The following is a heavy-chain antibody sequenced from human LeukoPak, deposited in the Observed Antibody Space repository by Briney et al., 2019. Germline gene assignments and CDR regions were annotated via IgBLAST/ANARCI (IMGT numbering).Heavy chain of an antibody. Sequence: PGRSLRLSCAASGFTFSSYAMHWVRQAPGKGLEWVAVISYDGSNKYYADSVKGRFTISRDNSKNTLYLQMNSLRAEDTAVYYCARDVRSSSWYGSNWFDPWGQGTLVTVSS. CDR1: GFTFSSYA. CDR3: ARDVRSSSWYGSNWFDP. V-gene: IGHV3-30-3*01. D-gene: IGHD6-13*01. J-gene: IGHJ5*02. CDR2: ISYDGSNK.